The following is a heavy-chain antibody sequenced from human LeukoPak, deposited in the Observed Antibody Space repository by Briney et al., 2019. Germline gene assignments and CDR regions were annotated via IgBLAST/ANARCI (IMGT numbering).Heavy chain of an antibody. J-gene: IGHJ4*02. D-gene: IGHD5-24*01. CDR3: ARDNGYSYYFDY. Sequence: GGSLRLSCAASGFTFSSYLMSWVRQAPGKGLEWVANIKQDGSEKYYVDSVKGRFTISRDNAKNSLYLQMNSLRAEDTAVYYCARDNGYSYYFDYWGQGTLVTVSS. CDR2: IKQDGSEK. CDR1: GFTFSSYL. V-gene: IGHV3-7*01.